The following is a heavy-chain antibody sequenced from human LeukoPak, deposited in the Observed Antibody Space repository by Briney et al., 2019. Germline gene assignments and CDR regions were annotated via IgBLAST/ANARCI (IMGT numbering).Heavy chain of an antibody. Sequence: SETLSLTCTVSGVSISSYYWSWIRQPPGKGLEWFGYIYYSGRTNYNPSPKSRVTISVDTSKNHFSLKLSSVTAADTAVYYCARANYYDSSGYYPYYYYYGMDVWGQGTTVTVSS. V-gene: IGHV4-59*01. CDR3: ARANYYDSSGYYPYYYYYGMDV. CDR1: GVSISSYY. CDR2: IYYSGRT. D-gene: IGHD3-22*01. J-gene: IGHJ6*02.